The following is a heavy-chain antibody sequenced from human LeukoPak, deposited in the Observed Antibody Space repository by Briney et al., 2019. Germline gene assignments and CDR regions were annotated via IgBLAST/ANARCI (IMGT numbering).Heavy chain of an antibody. J-gene: IGHJ4*02. V-gene: IGHV1-3*04. Sequence: ASVKVSCKASGYTFTSYAMHWVRQAPGQRLEWMGWINTGNGNTKYSQKFQGRVTITRDTSANTAYMELSSLRSEDTAVYYCARGPVAVAGLDVGDCWGQGTLVTVSS. D-gene: IGHD6-19*01. CDR2: INTGNGNT. CDR1: GYTFTSYA. CDR3: ARGPVAVAGLDVGDC.